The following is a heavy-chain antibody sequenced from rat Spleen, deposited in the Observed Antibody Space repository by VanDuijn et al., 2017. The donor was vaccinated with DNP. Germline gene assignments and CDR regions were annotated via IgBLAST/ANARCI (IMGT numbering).Heavy chain of an antibody. D-gene: IGHD1-4*01. Sequence: EVQLVETGGGLVQPGRSLKLSCVASGFTFSNYWMYWIRQAPGKGLEWIASINTDGGSTYYADSVKGRFTISRDNTRSTLYLQMDSLRSEDTATYYCATSPGPNWFAYWGQGTLVTVSS. J-gene: IGHJ3*01. CDR2: INTDGGST. CDR3: ATSPGPNWFAY. CDR1: GFTFSNYW. V-gene: IGHV5-58*01.